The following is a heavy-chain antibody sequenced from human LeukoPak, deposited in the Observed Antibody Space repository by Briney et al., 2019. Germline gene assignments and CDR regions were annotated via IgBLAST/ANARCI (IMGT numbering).Heavy chain of an antibody. V-gene: IGHV3-21*01. D-gene: IGHD2-2*01. CDR2: ISSSSSYI. CDR3: ARDRSYQLLPDAFDI. CDR1: GFTFSSYS. J-gene: IGHJ3*02. Sequence: SGGSLRLSCAASGFTFSSYSMNWARQAPGKGLEWVSSISSSSSYIYYADSVKGRFTISRDNAKNSLYLQMNSLRAEDTAVYYCARDRSYQLLPDAFDIWGQGTMVTVSS.